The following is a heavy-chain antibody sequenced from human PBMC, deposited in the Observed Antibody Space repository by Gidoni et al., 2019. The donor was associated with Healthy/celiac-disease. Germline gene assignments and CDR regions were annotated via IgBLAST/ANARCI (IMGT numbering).Heavy chain of an antibody. CDR1: GGSFSGYY. CDR2: INHSGST. Sequence: QVPLQQWGAGLLTPSETLSLTCAVSGGSFSGYYWSWIRQPPGKGLDWSGEINHSGSTNYNPSLKSRVTISGDTSKNQFSLTTDDSVTAADTAVYYCARGRGAVRGVKSYPHMPPDYWGQGTLVTVSS. J-gene: IGHJ4*02. D-gene: IGHD3-10*01. V-gene: IGHV4-34*01. CDR3: ARGRGAVRGVKSYPHMPPDY.